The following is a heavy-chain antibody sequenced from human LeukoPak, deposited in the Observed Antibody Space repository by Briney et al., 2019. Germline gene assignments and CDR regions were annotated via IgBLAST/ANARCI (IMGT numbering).Heavy chain of an antibody. D-gene: IGHD3-22*01. CDR3: ARGPYDSSGYYSDAFDI. J-gene: IGHJ3*02. Sequence: WGSLRLSCAASGFTFSSYSVNWVRQAPGKGLEWVSSISSSSSYIYYADSVKGRFTISRDNAKNSLYLQMNSLRAEDTAVYYCARGPYDSSGYYSDAFDIWGQGTMVTVRS. CDR2: ISSSSSYI. CDR1: GFTFSSYS. V-gene: IGHV3-21*01.